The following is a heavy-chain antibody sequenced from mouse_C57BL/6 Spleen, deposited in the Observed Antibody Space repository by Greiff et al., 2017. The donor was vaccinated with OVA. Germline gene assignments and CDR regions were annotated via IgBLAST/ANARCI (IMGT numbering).Heavy chain of an antibody. D-gene: IGHD1-1*01. CDR2: IYPGSGNT. CDR1: GYSFTSYY. Sequence: QVQLQQSGPELVKPGASVKISCKASGYSFTSYYIHWVKQRPGQGLEWIGWIYPGSGNTKYNEKFKGKATLTADTSSSTAYMQLSSLTSEDSAVYDCARWTTVVALDYWGQGTTLTVAS. J-gene: IGHJ2*01. V-gene: IGHV1-66*01. CDR3: ARWTTVVALDY.